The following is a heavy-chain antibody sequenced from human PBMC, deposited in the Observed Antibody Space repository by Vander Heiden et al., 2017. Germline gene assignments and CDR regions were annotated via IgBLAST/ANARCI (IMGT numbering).Heavy chain of an antibody. CDR1: GFPSRNFA. CDR3: ANKLGYCSGGDCAVDY. D-gene: IGHD2-8*02. Sequence: EVQLLESGGGLVQPGGSLRLSCAASGFPSRNFAMNWVRQAPGKGLEWVSTISGSSDVTHYADSVKGRFTVSRDNSKNTLYLQMSSLRAGDTAIYYCANKLGYCSGGDCAVDYWGQGTLVTVSS. V-gene: IGHV3-23*01. CDR2: ISGSSDVT. J-gene: IGHJ4*02.